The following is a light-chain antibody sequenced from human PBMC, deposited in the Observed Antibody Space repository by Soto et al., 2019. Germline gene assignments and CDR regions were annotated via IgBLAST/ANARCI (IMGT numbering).Light chain of an antibody. CDR1: HSVDIY. CDR2: DAS. J-gene: IGKJ4*01. CDR3: QQRKHWPPLT. Sequence: ETGLTQSPATLSLSPGERATLSCRASHSVDIYLAWYQQKPGQAPRLLIYDASNRATGIPDRFTGSGSGTDFTLTISSLEPEDFAVYYCQQRKHWPPLTFGGGTKVEIK. V-gene: IGKV3-11*01.